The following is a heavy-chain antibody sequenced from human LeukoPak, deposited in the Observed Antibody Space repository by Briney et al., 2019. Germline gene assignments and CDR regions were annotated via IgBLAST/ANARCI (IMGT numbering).Heavy chain of an antibody. Sequence: GGSLTLSCAASGFTFSSYAMSWVRQAPAKGLEWVSAISGSGGSNYCGDSVKGRSTISRDNSNNTLYLQMNSLRAEDTAVYYCAKDLPPSSGWYYYMDVWGKGTTVTVSS. J-gene: IGHJ6*03. V-gene: IGHV3-23*01. D-gene: IGHD6-19*01. CDR2: ISGSGGSN. CDR1: GFTFSSYA. CDR3: AKDLPPSSGWYYYMDV.